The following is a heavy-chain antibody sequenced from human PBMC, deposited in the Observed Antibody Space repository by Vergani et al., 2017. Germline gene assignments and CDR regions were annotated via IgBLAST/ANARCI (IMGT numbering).Heavy chain of an antibody. CDR1: GYSFTNYW. CDR2: IHPADSDT. D-gene: IGHD3-22*01. CDR3: AILYGRDSSGSKYFDY. J-gene: IGHJ4*02. Sequence: EVQLVQSGAEVKKPGESLKISCQISGYSFTNYWIGWVRQMPGKGLEWMGIIHPADSDTRYSPSFQDQVTISVDKSISTAYLQRSSLRASDSAMYYCAILYGRDSSGSKYFDYWGQGTLVTVSS. V-gene: IGHV5-51*01.